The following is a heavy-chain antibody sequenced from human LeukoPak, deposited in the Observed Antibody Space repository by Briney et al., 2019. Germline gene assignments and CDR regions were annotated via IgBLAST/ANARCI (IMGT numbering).Heavy chain of an antibody. D-gene: IGHD5-18*01. CDR2: IRGKAYGGTT. CDR3: IRGYSYGSYFDY. Sequence: SGGSLRLSCTASGFTFGDYAMSWVRQAPGTGLEWVGFIRGKAYGGTTEFAASVKGRFTISRDDSKSNAYLQMNSLKTEDTAVYYCIRGYSYGSYFDYWGQGTLVTVSS. V-gene: IGHV3-49*04. CDR1: GFTFGDYA. J-gene: IGHJ4*02.